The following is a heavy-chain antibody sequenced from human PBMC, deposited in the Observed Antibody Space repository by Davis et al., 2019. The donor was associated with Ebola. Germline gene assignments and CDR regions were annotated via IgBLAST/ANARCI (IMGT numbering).Heavy chain of an antibody. CDR2: INPNSSGT. D-gene: IGHD4-17*01. CDR1: GYTFTGYY. CDR3: AREHYGDGSEDFFDY. J-gene: IGHJ4*02. Sequence: ASVKVSCKASGYTFTGYYMHWVRQAPGQGLEWMGWINPNSSGTNYAQKFQGWVTMTRDTSISTAYMELSRLRSDDTAVYYCAREHYGDGSEDFFDYWGQGTLVTVSS. V-gene: IGHV1-2*04.